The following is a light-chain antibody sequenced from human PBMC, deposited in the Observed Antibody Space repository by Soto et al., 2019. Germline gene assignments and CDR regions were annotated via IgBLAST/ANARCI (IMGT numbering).Light chain of an antibody. V-gene: IGKV3-15*01. CDR1: QSVSSN. J-gene: IGKJ1*01. CDR2: GAS. CDR3: QQYSKWFPWT. Sequence: DIVMTQSPATLSVSPGERATLSCRASQSVSSNLAWYQQKRGQAPRLLIYGASTRATGIPARFSGTGSGTEFTLTISILQSEDFAVYYCQQYSKWFPWTFGQGTKVEI.